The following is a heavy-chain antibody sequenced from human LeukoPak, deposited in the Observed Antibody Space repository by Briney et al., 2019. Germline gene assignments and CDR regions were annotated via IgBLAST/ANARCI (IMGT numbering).Heavy chain of an antibody. J-gene: IGHJ4*02. CDR2: IYYTGTT. CDR3: ATSVGTTGTT. D-gene: IGHD1-1*01. V-gene: IGHV4-59*08. CDR1: AGSISSYY. Sequence: SETLSLTRTVSAGSISSYYWTWLRQSPGKGLEWIGYIYYTGTTKYNPSLTSRVTISIDTSKNLFSLKLSSVTAADTAVYYCATSVGTTGTTWGQGTLVIVSS.